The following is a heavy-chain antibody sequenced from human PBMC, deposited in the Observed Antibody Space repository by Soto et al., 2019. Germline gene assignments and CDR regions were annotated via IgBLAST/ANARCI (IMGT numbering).Heavy chain of an antibody. CDR1: GYTFTSYA. D-gene: IGHD5-12*01. Sequence: QVQLVQSGAEVKKPGASVKVSCKASGYTFTSYAMHWVRQAPGQRLEWMGWINAGNGNTKYSQKFQGRVTITGDTSASTAYMELSSLRSEETAVYYCARTRRGRNYYSYGMDFWGQWTTVTVSS. CDR3: ARTRRGRNYYSYGMDF. CDR2: INAGNGNT. J-gene: IGHJ6*02. V-gene: IGHV1-3*01.